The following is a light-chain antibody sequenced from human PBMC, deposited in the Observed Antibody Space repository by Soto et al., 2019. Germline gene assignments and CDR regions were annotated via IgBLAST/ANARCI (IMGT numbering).Light chain of an antibody. CDR2: DAS. V-gene: IGKV1-5*01. J-gene: IGKJ1*01. Sequence: DIQMTQSPSTLSASVGDRVTITCRASQSISQWLAWYQQKPGEAPKLLISDASNLQSGVPSRFSGSGSGTEFTLSISSLQADDFATYYCQQYNAYSWAFGQGTKVDIK. CDR3: QQYNAYSWA. CDR1: QSISQW.